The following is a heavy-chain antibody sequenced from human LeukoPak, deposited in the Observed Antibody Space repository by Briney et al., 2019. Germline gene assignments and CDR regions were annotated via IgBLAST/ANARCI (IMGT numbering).Heavy chain of an antibody. CDR2: INSDESGT. V-gene: IGHV3-74*01. J-gene: IGHJ4*02. D-gene: IGHD3-22*01. CDR3: TRSTGNYYDSSAYYDY. CDR1: GFTFSTYW. Sequence: PGGSLRLSCAASGFTFSTYWMHWFRQTPGKGLVWVSRINSDESGTSYADSVKGRFTISRDNAKNTLYLQMNSLRAEDTAVYYCTRSTGNYYDSSAYYDYWGQGTLVTVSS.